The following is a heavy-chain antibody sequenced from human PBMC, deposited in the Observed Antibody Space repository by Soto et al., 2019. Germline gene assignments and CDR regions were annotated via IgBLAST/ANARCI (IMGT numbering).Heavy chain of an antibody. J-gene: IGHJ4*02. V-gene: IGHV1-3*01. D-gene: IGHD3-3*01. CDR3: ARLGRSSPTPFDY. CDR2: INAGNGNT. Sequence: GASVKVSCKASGYTFTSYGISWVRQAPGQRLEWMGWINAGNGNTNYSQKFQGRVTITRDTSASTAYMELSSLRSEDTAVYYCARLGRSSPTPFDYWGQGTLVTVSS. CDR1: GYTFTSYG.